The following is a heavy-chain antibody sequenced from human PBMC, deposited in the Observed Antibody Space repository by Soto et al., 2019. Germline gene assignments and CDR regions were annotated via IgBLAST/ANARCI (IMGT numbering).Heavy chain of an antibody. V-gene: IGHV4-34*01. J-gene: IGHJ4*02. Sequence: QVQLQQWGAGLLKPSETLSLTCAVYGGSFSGYYWSWIRQPPGKGLEWIGEINHSGSTNYNPSLKSRVTISVDTSKNQFSLKLSFVTAADTAVYYCARVISDDSSGYYYPFDYWGQGTLVTVSS. CDR3: ARVISDDSSGYYYPFDY. D-gene: IGHD3-22*01. CDR2: INHSGST. CDR1: GGSFSGYY.